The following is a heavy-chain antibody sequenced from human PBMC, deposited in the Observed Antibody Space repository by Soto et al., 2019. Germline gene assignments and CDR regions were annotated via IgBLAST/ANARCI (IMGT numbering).Heavy chain of an antibody. CDR1: GFTFSSYG. V-gene: IGHV3-30*18. Sequence: QVQLVESGGGVVQPGRSLRLSCAASGFTFSSYGMHWVRQAPGKGLEWVAVISYDGSNKYYEDSVKGRFTISRDNSKNTLYLQMNSLRAEDTAVYYCAKDWRRAYYYGSGSLRGVIIFDYWGQGTLVTVSS. CDR2: ISYDGSNK. J-gene: IGHJ4*02. CDR3: AKDWRRAYYYGSGSLRGVIIFDY. D-gene: IGHD3-10*01.